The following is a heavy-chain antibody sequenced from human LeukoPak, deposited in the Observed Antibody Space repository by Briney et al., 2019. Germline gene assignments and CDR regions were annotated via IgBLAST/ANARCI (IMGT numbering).Heavy chain of an antibody. V-gene: IGHV4-4*02. J-gene: IGHJ4*02. CDR2: IYHSGST. Sequence: TLSLTCAVSGGSISSSNWWSWVRQPPGKGLEWIGEIYHSGSTNYNPSLKSRVTISVDTSKNQFSLKLSSVTAADTAVYYCARRSVTTGYYFDYWGQGTLVTVSS. D-gene: IGHD4-11*01. CDR3: ARRSVTTGYYFDY. CDR1: GGSISSSNW.